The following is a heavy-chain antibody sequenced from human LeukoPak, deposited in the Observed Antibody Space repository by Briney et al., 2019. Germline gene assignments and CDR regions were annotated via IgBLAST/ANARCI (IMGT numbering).Heavy chain of an antibody. D-gene: IGHD6-19*01. V-gene: IGHV6-1*01. Sequence: SQTLSLTCALSGDSLSSNSAAWNWIRQSPSRGLEWLGRTYYRSKWYNDYAVSVKSRITINPDTSKNQFSLQLNSVTPEDTAVYCCARDMWQQWLANWFDPWGQGTLVTVSS. J-gene: IGHJ5*02. CDR1: GDSLSSNSAA. CDR2: TYYRSKWYN. CDR3: ARDMWQQWLANWFDP.